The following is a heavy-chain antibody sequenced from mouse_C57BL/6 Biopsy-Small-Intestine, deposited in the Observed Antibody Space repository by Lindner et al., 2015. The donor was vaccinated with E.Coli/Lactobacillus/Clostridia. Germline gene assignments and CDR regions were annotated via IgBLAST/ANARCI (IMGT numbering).Heavy chain of an antibody. CDR1: GYAFTDYN. D-gene: IGHD2-2*01. J-gene: IGHJ2*01. CDR3: AAYGYDFDY. CDR2: INPNNGGT. Sequence: VQLQESGPELVKPGASVKMSCKASGYAFTDYNMHWVKQSHGKSLEWIGYINPNNGGTSYNQKFKGKATLTVNKSSSTAYMDLRSLTSEDSAVYYCAAYGYDFDYWGQGTTLTVSS. V-gene: IGHV1-22*01.